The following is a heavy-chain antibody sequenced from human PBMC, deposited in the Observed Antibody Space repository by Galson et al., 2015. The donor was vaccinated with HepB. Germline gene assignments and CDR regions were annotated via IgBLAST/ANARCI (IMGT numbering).Heavy chain of an antibody. Sequence: CAISGDSVSSNSAAWNWIRQSPSRGLEWLGRTYYRSKWYNDYAVSVKSRITINPDTSKNQFSLQLNSVTPEDTAVYYCAREGSPYSSSWYQGWFDPWGQGTLVTVSS. CDR3: AREGSPYSSSWYQGWFDP. CDR2: TYYRSKWYN. J-gene: IGHJ5*02. V-gene: IGHV6-1*01. CDR1: GDSVSSNSAA. D-gene: IGHD6-13*01.